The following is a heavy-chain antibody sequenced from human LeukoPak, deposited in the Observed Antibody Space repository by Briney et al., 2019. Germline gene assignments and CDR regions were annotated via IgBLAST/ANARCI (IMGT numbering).Heavy chain of an antibody. J-gene: IGHJ4*02. CDR2: INPNGGDT. Sequence: AASVTVSCKASGYTFTGYYMHWVRQAPGQGLEWMGWINPNGGDTNYAQKFQGRVTMTRDTSINTAYMELSRLRSDDTAVYYCARDRSPAPGRSYGRGHFDYWGQGTLVTVSS. CDR1: GYTFTGYY. V-gene: IGHV1-2*02. CDR3: ARDRSPAPGRSYGRGHFDY. D-gene: IGHD5-18*01.